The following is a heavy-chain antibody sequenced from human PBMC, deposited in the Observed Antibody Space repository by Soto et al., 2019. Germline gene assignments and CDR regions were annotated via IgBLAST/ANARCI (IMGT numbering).Heavy chain of an antibody. V-gene: IGHV3-53*01. Sequence: PVGSLRLSCAPSEFTVSKNYMNWVRQAPGKGLEWVSIIYSDGSIFYADSVKGRFTISRDNSRNTLYLQMDSLRAEDTAVYYCARGLKARHDAFDIWGPGTMVTVSS. CDR3: ARGLKARHDAFDI. J-gene: IGHJ3*02. CDR1: EFTVSKNY. CDR2: IYSDGSI. D-gene: IGHD3-22*01.